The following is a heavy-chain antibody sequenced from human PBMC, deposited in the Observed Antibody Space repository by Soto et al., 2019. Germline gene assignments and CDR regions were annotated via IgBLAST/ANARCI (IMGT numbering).Heavy chain of an antibody. CDR3: ARELNYDILTRYPTPLCHHCATAV. CDR1: GYTFTSYY. J-gene: IGHJ6*02. Sequence: VKVSCKASGYTFTSYYMHWVRQAPGQVLEWMGIINPSGGSTSYAQKFQGRVTMTRDTSTSTVYMELSSLRSEDTAVLCCARELNYDILTRYPTPLCHHCATAVWGQGTTVT. D-gene: IGHD3-9*01. V-gene: IGHV1-46*01. CDR2: INPSGGST.